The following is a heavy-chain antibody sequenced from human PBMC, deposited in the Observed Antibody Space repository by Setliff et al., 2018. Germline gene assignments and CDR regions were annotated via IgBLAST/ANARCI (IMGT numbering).Heavy chain of an antibody. Sequence: SVKVSCKASGGTFSSYVISWVREAPGQGLEWMGGIIPMFGTNYAQKFQGRVTMTTDTSTSTAYMDLSSLTSEDTAVYFCARRASYDSSGYPLGYWGQGTLVTVSS. CDR2: IIPMFGT. CDR3: ARRASYDSSGYPLGY. V-gene: IGHV1-69*05. D-gene: IGHD3-22*01. J-gene: IGHJ4*02. CDR1: GGTFSSYV.